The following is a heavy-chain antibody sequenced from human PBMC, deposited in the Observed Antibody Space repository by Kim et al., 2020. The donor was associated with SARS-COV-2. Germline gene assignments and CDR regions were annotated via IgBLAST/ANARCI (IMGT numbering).Heavy chain of an antibody. Sequence: KPDGSEKDEGESVRGRFTISRDNTKNSLSLQMDSLRAEDTAVYYCAREYSWGQGTLVTVSS. CDR3: AREYS. D-gene: IGHD2-15*01. V-gene: IGHV3-7*03. J-gene: IGHJ5*02. CDR2: KPDGSEK.